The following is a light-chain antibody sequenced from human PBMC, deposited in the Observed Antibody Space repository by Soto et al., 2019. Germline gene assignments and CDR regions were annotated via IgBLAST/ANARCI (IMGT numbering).Light chain of an antibody. J-gene: IGLJ2*01. V-gene: IGLV1-44*01. Sequence: QSVLIQPPSASGAPGQRVTISCSGSSSNIGSNSVSWYQQRPGAAPKLLIHRNSQRPSGVPDRISGSKSGTSASLAISGLQSEDEADYYCASWDDSLDGFVLFGGGTKLTVL. CDR1: SSNIGSNS. CDR3: ASWDDSLDGFVL. CDR2: RNS.